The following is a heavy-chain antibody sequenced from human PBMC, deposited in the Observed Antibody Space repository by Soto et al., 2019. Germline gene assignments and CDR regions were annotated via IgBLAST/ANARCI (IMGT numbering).Heavy chain of an antibody. Sequence: QVQLVQSGAEVKKPGSSVKVSCKASGGTFSSYAISWVRQAPGQGLEWMGGIIPIFGTANNAQKFQGRVTINADESTTTAYMELSSLRSEDTAVYYCARDYGDYYYYYGMDVWGQGTTVTVSS. D-gene: IGHD4-17*01. CDR1: GGTFSSYA. CDR2: IIPIFGTA. V-gene: IGHV1-69*12. J-gene: IGHJ6*02. CDR3: ARDYGDYYYYYGMDV.